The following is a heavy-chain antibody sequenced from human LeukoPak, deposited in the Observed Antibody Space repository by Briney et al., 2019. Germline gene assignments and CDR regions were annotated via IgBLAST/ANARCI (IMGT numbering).Heavy chain of an antibody. CDR1: VFTFSSYA. CDR2: ISGSGGST. D-gene: IGHD3-3*01. Sequence: GGSLRLSCAASVFTFSSYAMSWVRQAPGKGLEWVSAISGSGGSTYYADSVKGRLSISSDNSNNTLYLQMNSLRAEDPAVYYCANVGGYYPSWPYNWFDPWGQGTLVSVSS. CDR3: ANVGGYYPSWPYNWFDP. V-gene: IGHV3-23*01. J-gene: IGHJ5*02.